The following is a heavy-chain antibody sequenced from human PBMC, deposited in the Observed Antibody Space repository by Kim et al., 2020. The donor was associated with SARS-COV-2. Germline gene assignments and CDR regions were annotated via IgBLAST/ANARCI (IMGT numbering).Heavy chain of an antibody. CDR1: GFTFDDYA. J-gene: IGHJ4*02. Sequence: GGSLRLSCAASGFTFDDYAMHWVRQAPGKGLEWVSGISWNSGSIGHADSVKGRFTISRDNAKNSLYLQMNSLRAEDTALYYCTKEDGYNNIFDYWGQGTLVTVSS. V-gene: IGHV3-9*01. CDR2: ISWNSGSI. D-gene: IGHD5-12*01. CDR3: TKEDGYNNIFDY.